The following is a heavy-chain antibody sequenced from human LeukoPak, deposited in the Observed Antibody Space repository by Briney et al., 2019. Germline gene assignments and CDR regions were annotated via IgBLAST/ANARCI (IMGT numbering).Heavy chain of an antibody. V-gene: IGHV4-30-2*05. Sequence: SQTLSLTCTVSGGSISSGGYYWSWIRQPPGKGLEWIGYIYHSGSTYYNPSLKSRVTISVDTSKNQFSLQLNSVTAADTAVYYCASPAPYDSSGYYKLWGQGTLVTVSS. D-gene: IGHD3-22*01. CDR1: GGSISSGGYY. CDR2: IYHSGST. J-gene: IGHJ4*02. CDR3: ASPAPYDSSGYYKL.